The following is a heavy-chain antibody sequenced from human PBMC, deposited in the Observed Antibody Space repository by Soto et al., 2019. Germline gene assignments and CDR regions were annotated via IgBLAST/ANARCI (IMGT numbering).Heavy chain of an antibody. V-gene: IGHV3-72*01. CDR1: AFSLSGHH. J-gene: IGHJ3*02. Sequence: LRLSCAASAFSLSGHHMGWVRQAPGKGLEWVGLTRNKANNYGTEYAASVRGRFTISRDNSKNTVFLQMNSLTAGDTAVYYCAKATATGGGAFDICGQGTMVTVSS. D-gene: IGHD2-8*02. CDR2: TRNKANNYGT. CDR3: AKATATGGGAFDI.